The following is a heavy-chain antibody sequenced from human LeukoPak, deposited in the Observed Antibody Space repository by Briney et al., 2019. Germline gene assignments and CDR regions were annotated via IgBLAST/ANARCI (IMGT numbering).Heavy chain of an antibody. CDR2: ITPFNGNT. V-gene: IGHV1-45*02. J-gene: IGHJ6*03. CDR1: GYTFTYRY. Sequence: ASVKVSCKASGYTFTYRYLHWVRQAPGQALEWMGWITPFNGNTNYAQKFQDRVTITRDRSMSTAYMELSRLRSDDTAVYYCARGVTGIYYYYYMDVWGKGTTVTVSS. D-gene: IGHD6-13*01. CDR3: ARGVTGIYYYYYMDV.